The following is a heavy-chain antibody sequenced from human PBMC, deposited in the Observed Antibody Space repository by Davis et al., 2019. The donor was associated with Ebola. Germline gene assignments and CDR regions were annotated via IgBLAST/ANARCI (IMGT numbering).Heavy chain of an antibody. CDR3: ARVGGSGSYYYYYGMDV. CDR2: INPNSGGT. CDR1: GYTFTGFY. J-gene: IGHJ6*02. D-gene: IGHD3-10*01. V-gene: IGHV1-2*04. Sequence: ASVKVSCKTSGYTFTGFYIHWARQAPGQGLEWLGWINPNSGGTNLAQKFQGWVTMTRNTSISTAYMELSSLRSEDTAVYYCARVGGSGSYYYYYGMDVWGQGTTVTVSS.